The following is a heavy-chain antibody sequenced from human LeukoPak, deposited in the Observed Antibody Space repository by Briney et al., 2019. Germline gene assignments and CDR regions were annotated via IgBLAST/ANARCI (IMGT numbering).Heavy chain of an antibody. D-gene: IGHD4-11*01. CDR1: GDSVSSDTAT. CDR2: TYYRSKWYY. Sequence: SQNLSLTCAVSGDSVSSDTATWNWTRQSPSRGLVWRGRTYYRSKWYYDYAVSVKSRIVINPDTSRNQFSLQLSSVTPEDTALYFCARDTLTVGPSQYYMDVWGKGTTVIVSS. V-gene: IGHV6-1*01. J-gene: IGHJ6*03. CDR3: ARDTLTVGPSQYYMDV.